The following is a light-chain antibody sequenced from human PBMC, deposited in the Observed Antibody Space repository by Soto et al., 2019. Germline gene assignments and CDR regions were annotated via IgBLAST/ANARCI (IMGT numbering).Light chain of an antibody. CDR1: SSDVGAYNY. CDR3: SSYTSSTTWV. Sequence: QSVLTQPASVSGSPGQSITISCTGTSSDVGAYNYVSWYQQHPGKAPKLMIYEVSYRPLGVSDRFSGSRSGNTASLTISGLQAEDESDYYCSSYTSSTTWVFGGGTKVTVL. V-gene: IGLV2-14*01. CDR2: EVS. J-gene: IGLJ3*02.